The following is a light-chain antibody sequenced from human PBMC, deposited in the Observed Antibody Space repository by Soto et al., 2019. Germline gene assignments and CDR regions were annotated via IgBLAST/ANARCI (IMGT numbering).Light chain of an antibody. CDR1: QSVPSNF. V-gene: IGKV3-20*01. Sequence: EIVLTQSPGTLSLSPGERATLSCRASQSVPSNFLAWYQQKPGQAPILVIYGGSRRATGIPDRFSGSGSGIDFTLTISRLEHEDFEVYYWQQYDSSWTFGQGTKVEIK. CDR3: QQYDSSWT. CDR2: GGS. J-gene: IGKJ1*01.